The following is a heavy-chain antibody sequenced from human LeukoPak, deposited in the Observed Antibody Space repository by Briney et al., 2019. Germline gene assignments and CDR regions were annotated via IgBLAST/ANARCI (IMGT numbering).Heavy chain of an antibody. CDR2: ISSSSSYI. CDR1: GFTFSSYS. CDR3: ARESYDFWSGYWPHYYYYGMDV. Sequence: PGGSLRLSCAASGFTFSSYSMNWVRQAPGKGLEWVSSISSSSSYIYYADSVKGRFTISRDNAKNSLYLQMNSLRAEDTAVYYCARESYDFWSGYWPHYYYYGMDVWGQGTTVTVSS. J-gene: IGHJ6*02. D-gene: IGHD3-3*01. V-gene: IGHV3-21*01.